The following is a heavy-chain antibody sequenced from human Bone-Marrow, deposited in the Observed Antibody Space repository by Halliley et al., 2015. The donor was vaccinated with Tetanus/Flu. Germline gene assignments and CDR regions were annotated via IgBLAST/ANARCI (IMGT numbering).Heavy chain of an antibody. J-gene: IGHJ3*01. D-gene: IGHD3-22*01. Sequence: RGSFNYSPSLKSRVTISVDTSKNQISLKLGSVTAADTAVYYCARVGRTYYYDSSGYWAFDVWGQGTMGTVSS. CDR2: RGSF. CDR3: ARVGRTYYYDSSGYWAFDV. V-gene: IGHV4-59*01.